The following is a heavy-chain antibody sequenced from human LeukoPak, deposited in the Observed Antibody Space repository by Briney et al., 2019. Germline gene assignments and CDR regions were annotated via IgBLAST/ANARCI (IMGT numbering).Heavy chain of an antibody. J-gene: IGHJ5*02. Sequence: TGGSLRLSCAASGFTFSSYWMHWVRQAPGKGLVWVSRINSDGSSTTYADSVKGRFTISRDNAKNTLYLQMNSLRAEDTAVYYCARDGIGSSQYHWGQGTLVTVSS. CDR3: ARDGIGSSQYH. CDR1: GFTFSSYW. D-gene: IGHD6-6*01. V-gene: IGHV3-74*01. CDR2: INSDGSST.